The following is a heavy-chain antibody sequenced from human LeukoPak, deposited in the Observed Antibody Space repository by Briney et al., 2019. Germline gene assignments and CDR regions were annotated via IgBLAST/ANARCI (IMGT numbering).Heavy chain of an antibody. Sequence: PSETLSLTCTVSGGSISSYYWSWIRQPPGKGLEWIGYIYYSGSTNYNPSLKSRVTISVDKSKNQFSLKLSSVTAADTAVYYCARSGYSSGWWWRWAFDIWGQGTMVTVSS. V-gene: IGHV4-59*12. D-gene: IGHD6-19*01. CDR3: ARSGYSSGWWWRWAFDI. CDR1: GGSISSYY. CDR2: IYYSGST. J-gene: IGHJ3*02.